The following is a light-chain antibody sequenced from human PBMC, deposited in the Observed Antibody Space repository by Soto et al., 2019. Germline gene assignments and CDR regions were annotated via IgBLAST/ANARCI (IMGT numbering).Light chain of an antibody. CDR2: EVS. J-gene: IGLJ3*02. CDR1: SSDIGYYNY. V-gene: IGLV2-14*01. Sequence: QSALTQPASVSGSPGQWITISCTGTSSDIGYYNYVSWYQQDPGKAPKLIIYEVSNRPSGVSNRFSGSKSGNTASLTISGLQAEDEADYYGSSYTRSSTLVVFGGGTKLTVL. CDR3: SSYTRSSTLVV.